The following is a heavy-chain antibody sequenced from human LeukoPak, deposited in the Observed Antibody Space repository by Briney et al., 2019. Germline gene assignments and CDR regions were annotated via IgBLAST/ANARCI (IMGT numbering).Heavy chain of an antibody. V-gene: IGHV3-23*01. CDR3: AKRGRYYFDQ. CDR1: GFTFSSYA. CDR2: ITACGGT. Sequence: LPGGSLRLSCAASGFTFSSYAMSWVRQAPGKGLEWVSTITACGGTYYADSLKGRFTISRDTSKNTLYLQTNSLRAEDTAVYYCAKRGRYYFDQWGQGTLVTVSS. J-gene: IGHJ4*02.